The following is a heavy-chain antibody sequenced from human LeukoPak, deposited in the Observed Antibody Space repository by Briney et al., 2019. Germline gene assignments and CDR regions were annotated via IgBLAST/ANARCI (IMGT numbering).Heavy chain of an antibody. D-gene: IGHD6-19*01. CDR1: GGTFSIYA. J-gene: IGHJ4*02. CDR3: ARDGAVAGICDY. CDR2: IIPIFGTA. V-gene: IGHV1-69*06. Sequence: SVKVSCKASGGTFSIYAIRWVRQAPGQGREGMGGIIPIFGTANYTQKFQGRVTITADKSTSTAYMELSSLRSEDTAVYYCARDGAVAGICDYWGQGTLVTVSS.